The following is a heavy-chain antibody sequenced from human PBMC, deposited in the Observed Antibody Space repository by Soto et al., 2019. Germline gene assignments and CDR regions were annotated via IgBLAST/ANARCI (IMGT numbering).Heavy chain of an antibody. J-gene: IGHJ4*02. CDR1: GGTFSSYA. CDR3: ARERAAGTTTDFDY. CDR2: IIPIFGTA. D-gene: IGHD6-13*01. V-gene: IGHV1-69*06. Sequence: SVKVSCKASGGTFSSYAISWVRQAPGQGLEWMGGIIPIFGTANYAQKFQGRVTITADKSTSTAYMELSSLRSEDTAVYYCARERAAGTTTDFDYWGQGTLVTVSS.